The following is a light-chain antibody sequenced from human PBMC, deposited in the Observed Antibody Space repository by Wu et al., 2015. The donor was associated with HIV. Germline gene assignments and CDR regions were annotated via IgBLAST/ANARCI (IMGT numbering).Light chain of an antibody. CDR1: QGVSSW. Sequence: DIQMTQSPSSVSAFVGDGVTITCRASQGVSSWLAWYQQKPGKAPKLLIYNASSLQSGVPSRFSGSGSGTDFTLTISSLEAEDFAVYYCQHRRNWPLTFGGGTKVEIK. CDR2: NAS. J-gene: IGKJ4*01. CDR3: QHRRNWPLT. V-gene: IGKV1-12*01.